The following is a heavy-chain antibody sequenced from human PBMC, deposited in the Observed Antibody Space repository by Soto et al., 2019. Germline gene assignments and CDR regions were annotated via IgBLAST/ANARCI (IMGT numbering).Heavy chain of an antibody. CDR2: ITSSSSYI. D-gene: IGHD1-20*01. CDR1: GFTFSSYS. CDR3: ARGDNTDYYGIDV. J-gene: IGHJ6*02. V-gene: IGHV3-21*01. Sequence: EVRLVESGGGLVKPGGSLRLSCAASGFTFSSYSMNWVRQAPGKGLEWVSSITSSSSYIYYADSVKGRFTISRDNAKNSLYLQMNSLRAEDTAVYYCARGDNTDYYGIDVWGQGTTVTVSS.